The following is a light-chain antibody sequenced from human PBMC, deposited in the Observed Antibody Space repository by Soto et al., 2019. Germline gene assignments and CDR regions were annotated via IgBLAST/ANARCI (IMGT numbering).Light chain of an antibody. CDR1: QSVSSR. Sequence: EIVMTQSPATLSVSPGERVTLSCRASQSVSSRLAWYQQKPGQSPRLLIYGASTRATGIPARFSGSGSGTDFTLTISRLEPEDFAVYYCQQYGSSPRITFGQGTRLEI. V-gene: IGKV3-20*01. CDR3: QQYGSSPRIT. CDR2: GAS. J-gene: IGKJ5*01.